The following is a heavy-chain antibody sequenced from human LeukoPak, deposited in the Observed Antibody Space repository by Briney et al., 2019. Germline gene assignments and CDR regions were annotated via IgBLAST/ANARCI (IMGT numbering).Heavy chain of an antibody. CDR3: ARGRVYYDSSGYYFPWYFDL. J-gene: IGHJ2*01. CDR1: GGSFSGYY. CDR2: INHSGST. D-gene: IGHD3-22*01. Sequence: SSETLSLTCAVYGGSFSGYYWSWIRQPPGKGLEWIGEINHSGSTNYNPSLKSRVTISVDTSKNQFSLKLSSVTAADTAVYYCARGRVYYDSSGYYFPWYFDLWGRGTLVTVSS. V-gene: IGHV4-34*01.